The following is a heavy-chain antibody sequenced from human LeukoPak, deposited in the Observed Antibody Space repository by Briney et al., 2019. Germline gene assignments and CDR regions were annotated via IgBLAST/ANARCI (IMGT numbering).Heavy chain of an antibody. Sequence: SGPTLVKPTQTLTLTCTFSGFSLSTSGVGVGWIRQPPGKALEWLALIYWDDDKRYSPSLKSRLTITKDTSKNQVVLTMTNMDPVDTATYYCARVMTTVTTLDYWGQGTLVTVSS. V-gene: IGHV2-5*02. D-gene: IGHD4-17*01. J-gene: IGHJ4*02. CDR3: ARVMTTVTTLDY. CDR1: GFSLSTSGVG. CDR2: IYWDDDK.